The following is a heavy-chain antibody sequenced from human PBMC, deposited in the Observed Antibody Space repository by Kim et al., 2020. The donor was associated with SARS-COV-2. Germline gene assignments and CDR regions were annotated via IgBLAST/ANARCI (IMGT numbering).Heavy chain of an antibody. Sequence: YADSGKGRFTISRDNSKNTLYLQMNSLRAEDTAVYYCARENRDGYNFWAYWGQGTLVTVSS. D-gene: IGHD3-3*01. J-gene: IGHJ4*02. CDR3: ARENRDGYNFWAY. V-gene: IGHV3-30*01.